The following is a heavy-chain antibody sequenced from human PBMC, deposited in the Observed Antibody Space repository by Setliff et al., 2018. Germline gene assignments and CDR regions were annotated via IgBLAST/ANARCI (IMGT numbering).Heavy chain of an antibody. CDR2: ISPYSGES. V-gene: IGHV1-18*01. CDR3: TRSRGPRVVLAADFDF. D-gene: IGHD3-16*01. CDR1: GFRFTSFG. Sequence: ASVKVSCKTSGFRFTSFGFSWVRQAPGQGLEWMGWISPYSGESNYAQKFQDRLTVTADTSTKTTYMELRSLTSDDTAVYFCTRSRGPRVVLAADFDFWGQGTLVTAS. J-gene: IGHJ4*02.